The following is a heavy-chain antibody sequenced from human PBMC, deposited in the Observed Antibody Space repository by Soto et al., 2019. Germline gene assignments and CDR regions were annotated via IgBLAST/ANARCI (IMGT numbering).Heavy chain of an antibody. CDR1: GGSFSGYY. Sequence: KASETLSLTCAVYGGSFSGYYWSWIRQPPGKGLEWIGEINHSGSTNYNPSLKSRVTISVDTSKNQFPLKLSSVTAADTAVYYCARASLEYSSSRLDYWGQGTLVTVSS. CDR3: ARASLEYSSSRLDY. CDR2: INHSGST. V-gene: IGHV4-34*01. J-gene: IGHJ4*02. D-gene: IGHD6-6*01.